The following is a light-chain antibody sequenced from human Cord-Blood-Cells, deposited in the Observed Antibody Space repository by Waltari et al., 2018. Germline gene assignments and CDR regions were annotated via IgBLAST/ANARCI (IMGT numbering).Light chain of an antibody. CDR3: QTWGTGIQV. CDR2: LNSDGTH. CDR1: SGHSSYA. V-gene: IGLV4-69*01. J-gene: IGLJ3*02. Sequence: QLVLTQSPSASASLGASVKLTCTLSSGHSSYAIACHHQQPEKGPRYLMKLNSDGTHSKGDGIPDRFSGSSSGAERYLTISSLQSEDEADYYCQTWGTGIQVFGGGTKLTVL.